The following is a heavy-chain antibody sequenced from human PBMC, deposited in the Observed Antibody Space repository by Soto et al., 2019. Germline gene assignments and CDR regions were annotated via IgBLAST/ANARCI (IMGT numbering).Heavy chain of an antibody. CDR2: ISPVFDLI. CDR1: GGIFNNYS. V-gene: IGHV1-69*17. D-gene: IGHD3-3*01. CDR3: ARGFSGVVGFFFGMDV. J-gene: IGHJ6*02. Sequence: QLVQSGAEVKKPGSSVRVSCKASGGIFNNYSVNWVRQAPGQGLEWMGGISPVFDLIKYELRFQDRLAISADKSTNTAYMDLSSLRSEDTAVYYCARGFSGVVGFFFGMDVWGQGTTVIVSS.